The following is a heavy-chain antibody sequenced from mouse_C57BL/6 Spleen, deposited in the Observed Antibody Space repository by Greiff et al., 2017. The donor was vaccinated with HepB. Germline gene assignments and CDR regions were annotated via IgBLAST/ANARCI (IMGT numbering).Heavy chain of an antibody. CDR3: ARHYGSSYWYFDV. CDR2: INPSSGYT. V-gene: IGHV1-7*01. J-gene: IGHJ1*03. Sequence: QVQLQQSGAELAKPGASVKLSCKASGYTFTSYWMHWVKQRPGQGLEWIGYINPSSGYTKYNQKFKDKATLTADKSSSTAYMQLSSLTYEDSAFYYCARHYGSSYWYFDVWGTGTTVTVSS. CDR1: GYTFTSYW. D-gene: IGHD1-1*01.